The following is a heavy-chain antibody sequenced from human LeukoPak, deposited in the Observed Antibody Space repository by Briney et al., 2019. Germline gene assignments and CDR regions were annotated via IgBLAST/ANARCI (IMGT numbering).Heavy chain of an antibody. CDR3: ARDQDYYYGMDV. CDR2: IYYSGST. Sequence: SETPSLTCTVSGGSISSYYWSWIRQPPGKGLEWIGYIYYSGSTNYNPSLKSRVTISVDTSKNQFSLKLSSVTAADTAVYYCARDQDYYYGMDVWGQGTTVTVSS. J-gene: IGHJ6*02. CDR1: GGSISSYY. V-gene: IGHV4-59*01.